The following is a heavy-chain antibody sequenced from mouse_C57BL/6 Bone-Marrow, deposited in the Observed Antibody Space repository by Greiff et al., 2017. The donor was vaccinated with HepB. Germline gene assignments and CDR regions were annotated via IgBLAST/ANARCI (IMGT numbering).Heavy chain of an antibody. D-gene: IGHD1-1*01. CDR3: ARYYGSSYPDY. J-gene: IGHJ2*01. CDR1: GDDGRGCW. CDR2: IDPSDSET. V-gene: IGHV1-52*01. Sequence: QGQRQKKGEGRGGPGAGGKRAGEAAGDDGRGCWLHGWRRGCSRVVEWIGNIDPSDSETHYNQKFKDKATLTVDKSSSTAYMQLSSLTSEDSAVYYCARYYGSSYPDYWGQGTTLTVSS.